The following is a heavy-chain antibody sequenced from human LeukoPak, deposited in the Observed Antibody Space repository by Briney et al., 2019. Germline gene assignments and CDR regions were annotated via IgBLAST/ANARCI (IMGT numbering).Heavy chain of an antibody. J-gene: IGHJ6*02. Sequence: ASVKVSCKASGYTFTSYDINWVRQATGRGLEWMGWMNPNSGNTGYAQKFQGRVTMTRNTSISTAYMELSSLRSEDTAAYYCARTLVVPAAPFYYYYYGMDVWGQGTTVTVSS. CDR3: ARTLVVPAAPFYYYYYGMDV. CDR1: GYTFTSYD. CDR2: MNPNSGNT. D-gene: IGHD2-2*01. V-gene: IGHV1-8*01.